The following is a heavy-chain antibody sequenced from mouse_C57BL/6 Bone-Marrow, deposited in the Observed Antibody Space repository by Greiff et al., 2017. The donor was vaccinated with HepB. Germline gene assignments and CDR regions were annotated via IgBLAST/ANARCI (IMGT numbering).Heavy chain of an antibody. CDR1: GYTFTSYG. Sequence: VQLQQSGAELARPGAPVKLSCKASGYTFTSYGISWVKQRTGQGLEWIGEIYPRSGNTYYNEKFKGKATLTADKSSSTAYMELRSLTSEDSAVYFCARRVNWGYFDVWGTGTTVTVSS. CDR2: IYPRSGNT. D-gene: IGHD4-1*01. V-gene: IGHV1-81*01. J-gene: IGHJ1*03. CDR3: ARRVNWGYFDV.